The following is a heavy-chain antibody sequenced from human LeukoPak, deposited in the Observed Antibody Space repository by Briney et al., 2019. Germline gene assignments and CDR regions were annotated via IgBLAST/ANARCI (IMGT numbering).Heavy chain of an antibody. V-gene: IGHV3-23*01. J-gene: IGHJ4*02. Sequence: GGSLRLSCAPPGFTFSSYAMSWVRQAPGKGLEWVSAITGSGGNTYYADSVKGRFTISRDNSKNTLYLQMSSLRVEDTALYYCAKSVLGRVVVDFDYWGQGNLVTVSS. CDR2: ITGSGGNT. D-gene: IGHD3-3*01. CDR1: GFTFSSYA. CDR3: AKSVLGRVVVDFDY.